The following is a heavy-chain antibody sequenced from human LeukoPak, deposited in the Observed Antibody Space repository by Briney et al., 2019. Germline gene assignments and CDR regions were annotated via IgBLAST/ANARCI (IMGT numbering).Heavy chain of an antibody. Sequence: ASVKVSCKASGYTFTGYYMHWVRQAPGQGLEWMGWINPSSGGTNYAQKFQGRVTMTRDTSISTAYMELSRLRSDDTAVYYCARDPIAVAGTKDDYWGQGTLVTVSS. CDR1: GYTFTGYY. CDR2: INPSSGGT. V-gene: IGHV1-2*02. D-gene: IGHD6-19*01. CDR3: ARDPIAVAGTKDDY. J-gene: IGHJ4*02.